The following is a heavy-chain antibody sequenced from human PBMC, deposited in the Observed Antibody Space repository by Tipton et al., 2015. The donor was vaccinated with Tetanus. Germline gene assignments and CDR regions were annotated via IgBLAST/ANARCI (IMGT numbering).Heavy chain of an antibody. V-gene: IGHV4-30-2*01. CDR2: IYHSGSP. J-gene: IGHJ3*01. D-gene: IGHD4-17*01. CDR1: GGSITSGAYL. CDR3: ARPSTTVTPRAFDV. Sequence: TLSLTCAVSGGSITSGAYLWGWIRQPPGKGLEWIGYIYHSGSPYYNPSLESRVTISLDTSKNRFSLKLTSVTAADAAVYYCARPSTTVTPRAFDVWGQGTMVTVPS.